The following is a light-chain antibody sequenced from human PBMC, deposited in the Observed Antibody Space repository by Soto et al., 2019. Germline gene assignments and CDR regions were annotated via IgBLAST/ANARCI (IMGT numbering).Light chain of an antibody. CDR1: SSNIGTGHD. V-gene: IGLV1-40*01. CDR3: QAYDSRLSGVV. J-gene: IGLJ2*01. CDR2: GNS. Sequence: QSALTQPPSVSGAPGQRVTISCTGSSSNIGTGHDVHWYQQLPGTAPKLLIYGNSNRPSGVPDRFSGSKSGTSASLAITGLQAEDEADYYCQAYDSRLSGVVFGGGTKVTVL.